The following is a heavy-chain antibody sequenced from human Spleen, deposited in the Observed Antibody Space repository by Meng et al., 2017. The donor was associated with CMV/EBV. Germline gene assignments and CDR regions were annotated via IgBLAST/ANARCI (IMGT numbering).Heavy chain of an antibody. Sequence: GGSLRLSCAASGFTVSNNYISWVRQAPGKGLEWVSTIYRGGKTFYADSVKGRFTISRDNSKNTLFLEMNSLRAEDTAVYYCAKSRGYWQFDLWGRGTLVTVSS. J-gene: IGHJ2*01. V-gene: IGHV3-53*01. D-gene: IGHD3-10*01. CDR1: GFTVSNNY. CDR2: IYRGGKT. CDR3: AKSRGYWQFDL.